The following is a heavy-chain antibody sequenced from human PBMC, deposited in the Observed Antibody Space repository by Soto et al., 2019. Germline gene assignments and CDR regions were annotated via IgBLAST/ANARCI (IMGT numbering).Heavy chain of an antibody. CDR3: ATNYDSSGYYRGGFDY. CDR1: GFTFSSYA. J-gene: IGHJ4*02. D-gene: IGHD3-22*01. CDR2: ISGSGGST. Sequence: PGGSLRLSCAASGFTFSSYAMSWVRQAPGKGLEWVSAISGSGGSTYYADSVKGRFTISRDNSKNTLYLQMNSLRAEDTAVYYCATNYDSSGYYRGGFDYWGQGTLVTVSS. V-gene: IGHV3-23*01.